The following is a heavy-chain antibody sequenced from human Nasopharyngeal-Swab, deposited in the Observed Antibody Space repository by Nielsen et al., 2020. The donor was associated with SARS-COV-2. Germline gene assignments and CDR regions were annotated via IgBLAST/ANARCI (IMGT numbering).Heavy chain of an antibody. CDR2: ISSSSSYT. CDR3: ARDAAAESGAFDI. Sequence: GESLKISCAASGFTFSDYYMRWIRQAPGKGLEWVSYISSSSSYTNYADSVKGRFTISRDNAKNSLYLQMNSPRAEDTAVYYCARDAAAESGAFDIWGQGTMVTVSS. D-gene: IGHD6-13*01. J-gene: IGHJ3*02. CDR1: GFTFSDYY. V-gene: IGHV3-11*06.